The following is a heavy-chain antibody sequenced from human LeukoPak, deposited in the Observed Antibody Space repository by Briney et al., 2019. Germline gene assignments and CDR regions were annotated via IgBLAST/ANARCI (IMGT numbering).Heavy chain of an antibody. CDR1: GFTFSNAW. CDR2: IKSKTDGGTT. D-gene: IGHD1-26*01. V-gene: IGHV3-15*01. Sequence: GGSLRLSCAASGFTFSNAWMSWVRQAPGKGLEWVGRIKSKTDGGTTDYAAPVKGRFTSSRDDSKNTLYLQMNSLKTEDTAVYYCTTEAVGYYFDYWGQGTLVTVSS. J-gene: IGHJ4*02. CDR3: TTEAVGYYFDY.